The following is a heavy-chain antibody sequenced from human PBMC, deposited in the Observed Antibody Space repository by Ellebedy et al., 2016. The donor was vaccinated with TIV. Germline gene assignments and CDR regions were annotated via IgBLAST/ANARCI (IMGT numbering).Heavy chain of an antibody. V-gene: IGHV3-23*01. CDR2: IGDSGDET. CDR1: GFIFPNYD. J-gene: IGHJ4*02. CDR3: AKNSIPLHPRGSDY. Sequence: GESLKISCAATGFIFPNYDMNWVRQAPGKGLEWISVIGDSGDETYYAESGKGRFTISRDNSKNTLYLQMNSLRADDTAVYYCAKNSIPLHPRGSDYWGQGTLVTVSS. D-gene: IGHD2-21*01.